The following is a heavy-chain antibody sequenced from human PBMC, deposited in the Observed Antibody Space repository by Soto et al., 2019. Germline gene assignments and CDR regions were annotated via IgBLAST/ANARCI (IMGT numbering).Heavy chain of an antibody. CDR2: IYYSGST. V-gene: IGHV4-30-4*01. CDR3: ARAFDILTRYYFDY. J-gene: IGHJ4*02. D-gene: IGHD3-9*01. Sequence: QVQLQESGPGLVKPSQTLSLTCTVSGGSISSGDYYWSWIRQPPGKGLEWIGYIYYSGSTYYNPSLTSRVTISVDTSTNQFSLKLSSVTAADTAVYYCARAFDILTRYYFDYWGQGTLVTVSS. CDR1: GGSISSGDYY.